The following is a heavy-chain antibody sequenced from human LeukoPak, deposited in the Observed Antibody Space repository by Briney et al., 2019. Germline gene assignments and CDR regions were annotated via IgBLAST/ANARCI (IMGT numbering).Heavy chain of an antibody. CDR2: ISGNGGST. Sequence: PGGSLRLSCVASGFIFSNYAMSWVRQAPGKGLEWVSGISGNGGSTSYADSVKGRFTISRDNSKNTLYVQMNSLRAGDTAVYYCAKDLGTVTTQYYFDYWGQGTLVTVSS. CDR3: AKDLGTVTTQYYFDY. CDR1: GFIFSNYA. V-gene: IGHV3-23*01. D-gene: IGHD4-11*01. J-gene: IGHJ4*02.